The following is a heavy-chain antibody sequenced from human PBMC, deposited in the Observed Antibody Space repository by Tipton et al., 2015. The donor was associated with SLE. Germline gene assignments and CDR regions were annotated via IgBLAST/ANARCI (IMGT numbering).Heavy chain of an antibody. J-gene: IGHJ6*02. CDR3: AREGGTSGYGMDV. CDR2: LSYSGIT. D-gene: IGHD1-26*01. Sequence: TLSLTCSVSGASINSTNHYWGWICQPPGKGLEWIGSLSYSGITNYNPSLKSRVTISVDTSKNQFYLKVTSVTAADTAVYYCAREGGTSGYGMDVWGQGTTVTVSS. CDR1: GASINSTNHY. V-gene: IGHV4-39*07.